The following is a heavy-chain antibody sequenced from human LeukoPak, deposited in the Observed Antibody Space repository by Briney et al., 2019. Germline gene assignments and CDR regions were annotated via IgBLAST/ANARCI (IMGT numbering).Heavy chain of an antibody. J-gene: IGHJ3*02. CDR1: GYTFTSYY. Sequence: ASVKVSCKASGYTFTSYYMHWVRQAPGQGLEWMGRINPNSGGTNYAQEFQGRVTMTRDTSISTAYMELSRLRSDDTAVYYCARPVFWVAVAGHDAFDIWGQGTMVTVSS. D-gene: IGHD6-19*01. V-gene: IGHV1-2*06. CDR3: ARPVFWVAVAGHDAFDI. CDR2: INPNSGGT.